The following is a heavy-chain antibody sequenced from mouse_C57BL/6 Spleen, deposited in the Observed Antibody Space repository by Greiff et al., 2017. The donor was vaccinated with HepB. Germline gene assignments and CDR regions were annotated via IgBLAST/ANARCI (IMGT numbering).Heavy chain of an antibody. Sequence: QVQLQQSGPELVKPGASVKISCKASGYAFSSSWMNWVKQRPEKGLEWIGRIYPGDGDTNYNGKFKGKATLTADKSSSTAYMQLSSLTSEDSAVYFCARSFAYWGQRTLVTVSA. CDR2: IYPGDGDT. J-gene: IGHJ3*01. CDR1: GYAFSSSW. V-gene: IGHV1-82*01. CDR3: ARSFAY.